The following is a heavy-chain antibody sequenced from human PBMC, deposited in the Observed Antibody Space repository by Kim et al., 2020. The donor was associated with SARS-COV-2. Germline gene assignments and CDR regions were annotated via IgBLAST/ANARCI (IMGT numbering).Heavy chain of an antibody. CDR1: GFTFSSYA. Sequence: GGSMRLSCAASGFTFSSYAMHWVRQAPGKGLEYVSAISSNGGSTYYANSVKGRFTISRDNSKNTLYLQMGSLRAEDMAVYYCARGLTYYDFWSGYYPYYYYYYYMDVWGKGTTVTVSS. CDR2: ISSNGGST. D-gene: IGHD3-3*01. CDR3: ARGLTYYDFWSGYYPYYYYYYYMDV. J-gene: IGHJ6*03. V-gene: IGHV3-64*01.